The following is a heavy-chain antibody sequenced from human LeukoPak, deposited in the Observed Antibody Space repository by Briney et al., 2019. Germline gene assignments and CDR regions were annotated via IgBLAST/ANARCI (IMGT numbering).Heavy chain of an antibody. CDR1: GFTVSSNY. V-gene: IGHV3-53*01. CDR2: IYSGGST. J-gene: IGHJ3*02. D-gene: IGHD2-21*02. CDR3: ARFEVTAIDAFDI. Sequence: PGGSLRLSCAASGFTVSSNYMSWVRQAPGKGLEWVSVIYSGGSTYYADSVKGRFTISRDNSKNTLYLQMNSLRAEDTAVYYCARFEVTAIDAFDIWGQGTMVTVSS.